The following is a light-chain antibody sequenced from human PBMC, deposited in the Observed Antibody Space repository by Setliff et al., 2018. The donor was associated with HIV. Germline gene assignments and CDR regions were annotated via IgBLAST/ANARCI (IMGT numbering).Light chain of an antibody. CDR2: DVS. CDR1: SSDIAIYNF. Sequence: QSALAQPASVSGSPGQSITISCTGTSSDIAIYNFVSWYQHHPGKAPKLIIYDVSNRPSGVPNRFSGSKSGNTASLTISGLQAEDEADYYCSSYTSSSTLVFGTGTKVTVL. CDR3: SSYTSSSTLV. V-gene: IGLV2-14*03. J-gene: IGLJ1*01.